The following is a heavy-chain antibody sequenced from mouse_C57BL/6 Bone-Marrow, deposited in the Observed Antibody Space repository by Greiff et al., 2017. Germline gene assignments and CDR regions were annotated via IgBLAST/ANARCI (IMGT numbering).Heavy chain of an antibody. Sequence: VQLQQPGAELVKPGASVKLSCKASGYTFTSYWMQWVKHRPGQGLEWIGEIDHSDSYTNYNQKFKGKATLTVDTSSSTAYMQLSSLTSEDSAVYYCAREGPFYYYGSNWYFDVWGTGTTVTVSS. CDR3: AREGPFYYYGSNWYFDV. CDR1: GYTFTSYW. D-gene: IGHD1-1*01. J-gene: IGHJ1*03. V-gene: IGHV1-50*01. CDR2: IDHSDSYT.